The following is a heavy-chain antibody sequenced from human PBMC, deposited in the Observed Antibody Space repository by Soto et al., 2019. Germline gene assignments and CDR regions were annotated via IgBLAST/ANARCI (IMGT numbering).Heavy chain of an antibody. CDR1: GVSFSAHY. Sequence: PSETLSLTCAVYGVSFSAHYWSWIRQSPGKGLEWIGEINDSGNTNYNPSLKSRVTISVDTSKNQFSLKLSSVTAADTAVYYCAKRYSGYDDAFDIWGQGTTVTVSS. CDR3: AKRYSGYDDAFDI. J-gene: IGHJ3*02. D-gene: IGHD5-12*01. V-gene: IGHV4-34*01. CDR2: INDSGNT.